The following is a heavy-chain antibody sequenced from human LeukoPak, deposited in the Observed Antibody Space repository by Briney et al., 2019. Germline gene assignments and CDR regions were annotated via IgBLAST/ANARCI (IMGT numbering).Heavy chain of an antibody. CDR1: GGSFSGYY. D-gene: IGHD6-13*01. Sequence: PSETLSLTCAVYGGSFSGYYWSWIRQPPGKGLEWIGEINHSGSTNYNPSLKSRVTISVDTSKNQFSLKLSSVTAADTAVYYCARASIAAAGLGHWFDPWGQGTLVTVSS. CDR3: ARASIAAAGLGHWFDP. CDR2: INHSGST. V-gene: IGHV4-34*01. J-gene: IGHJ5*02.